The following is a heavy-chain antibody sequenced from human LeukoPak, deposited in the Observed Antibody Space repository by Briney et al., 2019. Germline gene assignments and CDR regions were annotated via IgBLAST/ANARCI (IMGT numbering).Heavy chain of an antibody. V-gene: IGHV1-24*01. CDR3: APFRRGYYDASGPTPFDY. D-gene: IGHD3-22*01. CDR1: GYTLTELS. Sequence: ASVKVSCKVSGYTLTELSMHWVRQAPGKGLQWMGGFDPEDGEILYGQKFQGRLTMTEDTSTDTAYMELRSLRSEDTAVYYCAPFRRGYYDASGPTPFDYWGQGTLVTVSS. J-gene: IGHJ4*02. CDR2: FDPEDGEI.